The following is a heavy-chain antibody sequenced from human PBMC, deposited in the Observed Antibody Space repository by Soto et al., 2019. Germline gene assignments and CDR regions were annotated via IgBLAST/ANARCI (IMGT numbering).Heavy chain of an antibody. Sequence: EVRLVESGGGVVRPGGSLRLWCAASGFSFDEYAMSWVRQAPGKGLEWVSGINWDGGSTSYANSVKGRFTMSRDNAKKSLYLQMDSLRAEDTALYYCARDAFSGSHYYSTFYVDVWGKGTPVTVS. CDR3: ARDAFSGSHYYSTFYVDV. CDR1: GFSFDEYA. J-gene: IGHJ6*03. D-gene: IGHD3-10*01. V-gene: IGHV3-20*04. CDR2: INWDGGST.